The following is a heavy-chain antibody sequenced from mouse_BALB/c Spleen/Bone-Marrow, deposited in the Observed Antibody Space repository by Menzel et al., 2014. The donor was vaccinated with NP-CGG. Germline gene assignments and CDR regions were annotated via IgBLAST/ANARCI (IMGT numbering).Heavy chain of an antibody. D-gene: IGHD4-1*01. CDR3: ARNANWLSAY. J-gene: IGHJ3*01. CDR1: GYAFTNYL. CDR2: INPGSGGT. V-gene: IGHV1-54*01. Sequence: QVQLQQPGAELVRPGTSVKVSCKASGYAFTNYLIEWVKQRPGQGLEWIGVINPGSGGTNYNEKLKGKATLTADKSSSTAYMQLSSLTSDDSAVYFCARNANWLSAYWGQGTLVTVSA.